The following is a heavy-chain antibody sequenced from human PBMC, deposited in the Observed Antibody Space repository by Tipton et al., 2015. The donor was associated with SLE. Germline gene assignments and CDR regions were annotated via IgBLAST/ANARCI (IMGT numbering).Heavy chain of an antibody. V-gene: IGHV4-59*01. Sequence: TLSLTCTVSGGSINEYYWSWIRQPPGKGLEWIGHIYYRGTISYNPSLKSRVTISLDASKKQLALRLSSVTAADTAVYYCARAGTYSNFYYYHYMDVWGEGTTVTVSS. CDR3: ARAGTYSNFYYYHYMDV. CDR2: IYYRGTI. J-gene: IGHJ6*03. D-gene: IGHD4-11*01. CDR1: GGSINEYY.